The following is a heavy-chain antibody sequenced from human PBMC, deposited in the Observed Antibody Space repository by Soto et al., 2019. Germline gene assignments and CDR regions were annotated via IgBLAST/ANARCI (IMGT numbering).Heavy chain of an antibody. CDR2: IIPILGIA. V-gene: IGHV1-69*04. D-gene: IGHD2-2*01. Sequence: GASVKVSCKASGCTFSSYTISCVRQAPGQGLEWMGRIIPILGIANYAQKFQGRVTITADKSTSTAYMELSSLRSEDTAVYYCARDVVDIVVVPAAMVQWFDPWGQGTLVTVSS. CDR3: ARDVVDIVVVPAAMVQWFDP. CDR1: GCTFSSYT. J-gene: IGHJ5*02.